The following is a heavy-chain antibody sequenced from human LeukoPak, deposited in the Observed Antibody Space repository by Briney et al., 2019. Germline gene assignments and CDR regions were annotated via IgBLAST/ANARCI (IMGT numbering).Heavy chain of an antibody. CDR3: ASGERSALRGFDY. CDR2: ISSSGSTI. D-gene: IGHD1-26*01. J-gene: IGHJ4*02. Sequence: GGSLRLSCAASGFTFSSYEMNWVRQAPGKGLEWVSYISSSGSTIYYADSVKGRFTMSRNNAKNSLYLQMNSLRAEDTAVYYCASGERSALRGFDYWGQGTLVTVSS. V-gene: IGHV3-48*03. CDR1: GFTFSSYE.